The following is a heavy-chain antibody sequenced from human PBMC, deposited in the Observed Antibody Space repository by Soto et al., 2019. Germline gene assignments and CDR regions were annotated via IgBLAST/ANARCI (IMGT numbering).Heavy chain of an antibody. CDR1: GFNFNSYT. Sequence: EVQLVESGGGLVKPGGSLRLSGAASGFNFNSYTINWVRQAPGKRLEWLSSISSSGYIFSTDSVRGRFTISRDNAKNSVYLQINSLRAEDTAVYFCARDCSGGSCYPGMDVWGQGTTVTVSS. CDR3: ARDCSGGSCYPGMDV. J-gene: IGHJ6*02. V-gene: IGHV3-21*01. CDR2: ISSSGYI. D-gene: IGHD2-15*01.